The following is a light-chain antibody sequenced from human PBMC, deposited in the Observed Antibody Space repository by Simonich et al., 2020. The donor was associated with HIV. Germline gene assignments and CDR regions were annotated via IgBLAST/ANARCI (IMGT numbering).Light chain of an antibody. CDR3: CSYAGSSTWM. CDR2: ERS. Sequence: QSALTQPASVSGSPGQSITISCTGTIRDFGAYNLVSWYQQNPGEAPKLIIYERSKRPAGVAHRLSGSKSGNTASLTISVLQAEDEADYYCCSYAGSSTWMFGGGTKLTVL. CDR1: IRDFGAYNL. J-gene: IGLJ3*02. V-gene: IGLV2-23*01.